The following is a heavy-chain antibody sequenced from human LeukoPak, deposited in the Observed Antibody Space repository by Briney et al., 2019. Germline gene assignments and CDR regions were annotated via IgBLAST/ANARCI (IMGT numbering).Heavy chain of an antibody. CDR2: SNSDGSST. J-gene: IGHJ4*02. V-gene: IGHV3-74*01. Sequence: PGGSLRLSCAASGFTFSNFWMHWVRQAPGKGLVWVSRSNSDGSSTTYADSVKGRFTISRDNAKNTLYLQMNSLRAEDTAVYYCVRDRYSSNWFDYWGQGTLSPSPQ. CDR3: VRDRYSSNWFDY. D-gene: IGHD6-13*01. CDR1: GFTFSNFW.